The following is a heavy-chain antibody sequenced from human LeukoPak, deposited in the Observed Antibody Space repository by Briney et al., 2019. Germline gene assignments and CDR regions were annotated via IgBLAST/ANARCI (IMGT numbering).Heavy chain of an antibody. CDR2: INHSGST. J-gene: IGHJ6*04. V-gene: IGHV4-34*01. Sequence: PSEALSLTCAVYGGSFSGYYWSWIRQPPGKGLEWIGEINHSGSTNYNPSLKSRVTISVDTSKNQFSLKLSSVTAADTAVYYCARVGVLAAWGVWGKGTTVTVSS. CDR3: ARVGVLAAWGV. CDR1: GGSFSGYY. D-gene: IGHD3-3*02.